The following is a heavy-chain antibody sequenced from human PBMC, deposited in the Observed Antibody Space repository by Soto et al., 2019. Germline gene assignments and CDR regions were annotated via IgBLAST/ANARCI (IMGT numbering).Heavy chain of an antibody. CDR3: ARHGGYGDYAFVYFDY. V-gene: IGHV4-59*04. CDR1: GGSISSYY. Sequence: PSETLSLTCTVSGGSISSYYWSWIRQPPGKGLEWIGYIYYSGSTYYNPSLKSRVTISVDTSKNQFSLKLSSVTAADTAVYYCARHGGYGDYAFVYFDYWGQGTLVTVSS. CDR2: IYYSGST. D-gene: IGHD4-17*01. J-gene: IGHJ4*02.